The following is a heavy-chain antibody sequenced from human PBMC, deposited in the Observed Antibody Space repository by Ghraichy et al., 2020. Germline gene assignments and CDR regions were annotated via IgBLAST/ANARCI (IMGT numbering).Heavy chain of an antibody. CDR2: IHYRGAS. Sequence: SETLSLTCTVAGGSVSSASYYWNWIRQPPGKALGWIGLIHYRGASYYNPSLQSRLTISVDTSKNQISLKLRSVTAADRAVYYCARATNPNFYSYYGLDVWGQGTTVTVSS. CDR3: ARATNPNFYSYYGLDV. D-gene: IGHD1/OR15-1a*01. V-gene: IGHV4-61*01. J-gene: IGHJ6*02. CDR1: GGSVSSASYY.